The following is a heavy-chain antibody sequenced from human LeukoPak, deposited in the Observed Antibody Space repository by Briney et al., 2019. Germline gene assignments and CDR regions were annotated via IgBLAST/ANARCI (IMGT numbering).Heavy chain of an antibody. Sequence: RGASLNVSCKVSGYTLTSYGNSWVRQAPGQGLEWSGWLSCFNVNKNYAQKLQGRVTMTTDTSTSTAYMELRSLRSDDTAVYYCAREREIVVVVAATHYYYGMDVWGQGTTVTVSS. J-gene: IGHJ6*02. V-gene: IGHV1-18*01. CDR1: GYTLTSYG. D-gene: IGHD2-15*01. CDR2: LSCFNVNK. CDR3: AREREIVVVVAATHYYYGMDV.